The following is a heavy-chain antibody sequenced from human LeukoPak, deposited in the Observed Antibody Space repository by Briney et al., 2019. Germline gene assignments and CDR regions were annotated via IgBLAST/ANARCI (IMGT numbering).Heavy chain of an antibody. D-gene: IGHD5-12*01. Sequence: GGSLRLSCAASGFTFSSYAMSWVRQAPGKGLEWVSAISGSGGSTYYADSVKGRFTISRDNSKNTLYLQMNSLRAEDTAVHYCAKSRRGYSGYGYYFDYWGQGTLVTVSS. V-gene: IGHV3-23*01. CDR3: AKSRRGYSGYGYYFDY. CDR2: ISGSGGST. CDR1: GFTFSSYA. J-gene: IGHJ4*02.